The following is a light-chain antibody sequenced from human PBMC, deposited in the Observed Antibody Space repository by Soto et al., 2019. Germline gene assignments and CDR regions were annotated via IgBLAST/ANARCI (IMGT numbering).Light chain of an antibody. CDR1: QSVNNN. Sequence: EIVMTQSPATLSVSPGGGATLSCRASQSVNNNLAWYQQKPGQAPRLLIYRASTRATGIPARFSGSGSGTDFTLTIISLQSEDFAVYYCQQYDKSLWTFGLGTKVEIK. J-gene: IGKJ1*01. CDR2: RAS. CDR3: QQYDKSLWT. V-gene: IGKV3-15*01.